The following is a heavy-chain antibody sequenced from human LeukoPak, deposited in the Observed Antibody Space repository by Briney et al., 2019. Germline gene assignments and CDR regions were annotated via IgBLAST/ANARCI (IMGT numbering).Heavy chain of an antibody. Sequence: GGSLRLSCAASGFTFSSYSMNWVRQAPGKGLECVSSISSSSSYIYYADSVKGRFTISRDNAKNSLYLQMNSLRAEDTAVYYCARDFNSGGYDSGSDYFDYWGQGTLVTVSS. J-gene: IGHJ4*02. CDR2: ISSSSSYI. CDR1: GFTFSSYS. CDR3: ARDFNSGGYDSGSDYFDY. V-gene: IGHV3-21*01. D-gene: IGHD5-12*01.